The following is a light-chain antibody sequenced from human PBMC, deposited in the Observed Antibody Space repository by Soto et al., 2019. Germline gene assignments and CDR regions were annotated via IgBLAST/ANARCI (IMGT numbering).Light chain of an antibody. V-gene: IGKV3-20*01. CDR1: QSVSSSY. CDR3: XQYGSSPT. CDR2: GAS. J-gene: IGKJ4*01. Sequence: EIVLTQSPGTLSLSPGERATLSCRASQSVSSSYLAWYQQKPGQAPRLLIYGASSRATGIPDRFSGSGSGTDFTLTISRLEPEDFAVYYCXQYGSSPTFGGGTKVEIK.